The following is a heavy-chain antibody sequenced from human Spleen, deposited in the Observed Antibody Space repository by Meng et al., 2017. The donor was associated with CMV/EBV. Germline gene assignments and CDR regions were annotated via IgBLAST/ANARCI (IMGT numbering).Heavy chain of an antibody. Sequence: ASVKVSCKASGYTFSSYGISWVRQAPGQGLEWMGWISPYGDTKYAQNLQDRVTMTTDTSTSTAYMELRSLRSDDTPMYYSASRDGSYSFTATTDAFDILGEGTMVTASS. V-gene: IGHV1-18*01. J-gene: IGHJ3*02. CDR1: GYTFSSYG. CDR2: ISPYGDT. D-gene: IGHD1-26*01. CDR3: ASRDGSYSFTATTDAFDI.